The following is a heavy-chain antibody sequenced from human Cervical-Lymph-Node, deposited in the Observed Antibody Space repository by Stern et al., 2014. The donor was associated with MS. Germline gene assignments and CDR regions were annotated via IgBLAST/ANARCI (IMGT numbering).Heavy chain of an antibody. CDR2: IWYDGSNY. V-gene: IGHV3-33*03. CDR1: GFTFSRNG. D-gene: IGHD6-19*01. Sequence: MQLVESGGGVVQPGRSLRLSCAASGFTFSRNGMHWVRQAPGKGLEWVAVIWYDGSNYNYVDSVKGRFTISRDNSKNTLYLQMNSLRFEDTAVYYCLAYASGANINHWGQGTLVTVSS. J-gene: IGHJ5*02. CDR3: LAYASGANINH.